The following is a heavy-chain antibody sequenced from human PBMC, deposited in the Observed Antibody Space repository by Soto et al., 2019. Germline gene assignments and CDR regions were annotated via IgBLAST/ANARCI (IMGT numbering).Heavy chain of an antibody. Sequence: ASVKVSCKASGYTFTSYYMHWVRQAPGQGLEWMGIINPSGGSTSYAQKFQGRVTMTRDTSTSTVYMELSSLRSEDTAVYYCARDRESYYYDSSGYYFPVGAFDIWGQGTMVTVSS. CDR1: GYTFTSYY. V-gene: IGHV1-46*01. D-gene: IGHD3-22*01. J-gene: IGHJ3*02. CDR3: ARDRESYYYDSSGYYFPVGAFDI. CDR2: INPSGGST.